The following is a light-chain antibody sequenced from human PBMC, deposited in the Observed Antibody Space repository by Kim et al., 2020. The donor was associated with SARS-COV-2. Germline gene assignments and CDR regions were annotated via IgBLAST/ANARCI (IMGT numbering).Light chain of an antibody. J-gene: IGLJ1*01. V-gene: IGLV1-51*01. CDR1: TSNIGNNY. CDR2: DNH. CDR3: GAYDGSLTAYV. Sequence: QSVLTQPPAVSAAPGQKVTISCSGSTSNIGNNYVSWYQQVPETAPKLVIFDNHKRPSGIPDRFSASRSGTSVTLDITEIQTEDEADYYCGAYDGSLTAYVFGSGTKVTVL.